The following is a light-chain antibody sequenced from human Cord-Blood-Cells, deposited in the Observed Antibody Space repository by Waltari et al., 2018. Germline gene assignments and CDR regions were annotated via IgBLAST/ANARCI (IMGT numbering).Light chain of an antibody. CDR3: SSYTSSSTYV. V-gene: IGLV2-14*01. J-gene: IGLJ1*01. CDR2: EVS. CDR1: SSDVGGYNY. Sequence: QSALTQPASVSGSPGQSITISCTGSSSDVGGYNYVSWYQQHQGKAPKLMIYEVSNRPSGVSNRFSGSKSGNTASLTISGLQAEDEADYYCSSYTSSSTYVFGTGTMVTVL.